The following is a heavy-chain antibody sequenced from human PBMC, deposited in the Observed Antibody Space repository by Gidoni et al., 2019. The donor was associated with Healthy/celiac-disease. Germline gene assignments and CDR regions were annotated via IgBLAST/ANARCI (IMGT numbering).Heavy chain of an antibody. Sequence: VQLVASGGGVVQPGRSLRLPCAASGFPFSSYAMHWVRQAPGKGLEGVGVISYDGSNKYYEDSVKGRFTISRDNSKNTRYLQMNSLRAEETAVYYCARVNFDYWGQGTLVTVSS. J-gene: IGHJ4*02. CDR3: ARVNFDY. CDR2: ISYDGSNK. CDR1: GFPFSSYA. V-gene: IGHV3-30-3*01.